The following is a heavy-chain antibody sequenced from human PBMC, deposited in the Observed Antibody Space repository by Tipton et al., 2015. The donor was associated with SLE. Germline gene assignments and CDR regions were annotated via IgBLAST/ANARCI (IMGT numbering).Heavy chain of an antibody. V-gene: IGHV4-61*08. J-gene: IGHJ4*02. CDR3: ARALAVARYFDY. D-gene: IGHD6-19*01. CDR1: GGSISSGDYY. CDR2: IYYSGST. Sequence: TLSLTCTVSGGSISSGDYYWSWIRQPPGKGLEWIGYIYYSGSTNYNPSLKSRVTISVDTSKNQFSLKLSSVTAADTAVYYCARALAVARYFDYWGQGTLVTVSS.